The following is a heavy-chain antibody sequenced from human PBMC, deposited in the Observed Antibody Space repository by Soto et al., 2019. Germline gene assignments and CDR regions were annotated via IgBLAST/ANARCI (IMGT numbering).Heavy chain of an antibody. D-gene: IGHD4-4*01. CDR2: IYYSGST. J-gene: IGHJ5*02. V-gene: IGHV4-39*01. CDR3: ARLGMTTVTTHNFDP. Sequence: SETLSLTCTVSGGSISSSSYYWGWIRQPPGKGLEWIGSIYYSGSTYYNPSLKSRVTISVDASKNQFSLKLSSVTAADTAVYYCARLGMTTVTTHNFDPWGQGTLVTVSS. CDR1: GGSISSSSYY.